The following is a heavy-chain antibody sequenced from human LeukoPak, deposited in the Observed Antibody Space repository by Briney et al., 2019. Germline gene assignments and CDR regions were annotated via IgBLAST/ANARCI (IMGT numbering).Heavy chain of an antibody. CDR2: IIPIFGTA. CDR3: ARDPSYGSGSSANS. D-gene: IGHD3-10*01. Sequence: SVKVSCKASGGTFSSYAISWVRQAPGQGLEWMGGIIPIFGTANYAQKFQGRVTITADESTSTAYMELSSLGSEDTAVYYCARDPSYGSGSSANSWGQGTLVTVSS. J-gene: IGHJ4*02. CDR1: GGTFSSYA. V-gene: IGHV1-69*13.